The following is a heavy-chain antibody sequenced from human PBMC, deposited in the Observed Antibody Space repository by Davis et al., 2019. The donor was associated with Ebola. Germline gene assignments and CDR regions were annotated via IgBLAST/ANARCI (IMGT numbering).Heavy chain of an antibody. CDR3: AGGQWVLPEDY. Sequence: GGSLRLSCAASGFTFSMYWMTWVRQAPGKGLEWVASIKQDGSEKHYLDSVKGRFTISRDNTKNSLYLQMNSLRAEDTGVYYCAGGQWVLPEDYWGQGTLVTVSS. V-gene: IGHV3-7*01. CDR1: GFTFSMYW. CDR2: IKQDGSEK. D-gene: IGHD6-19*01. J-gene: IGHJ4*02.